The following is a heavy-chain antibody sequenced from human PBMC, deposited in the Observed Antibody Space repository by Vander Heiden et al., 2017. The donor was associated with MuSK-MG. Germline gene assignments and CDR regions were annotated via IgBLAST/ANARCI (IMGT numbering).Heavy chain of an antibody. CDR1: GFPFSSYA. D-gene: IGHD3-10*01. V-gene: IGHV3-30*04. Sequence: QVQLVESGGGVVQAGRSLRLSCAASGFPFSSYAMHWVRQAPGKGLEWVAVISYDGSNKYYADSVKGRFTISRDNSKNTLYLQMNSLRAEDTAVYYCARGDPLWFGELLEGFDYWGQGTLVTVSS. CDR2: ISYDGSNK. CDR3: ARGDPLWFGELLEGFDY. J-gene: IGHJ4*02.